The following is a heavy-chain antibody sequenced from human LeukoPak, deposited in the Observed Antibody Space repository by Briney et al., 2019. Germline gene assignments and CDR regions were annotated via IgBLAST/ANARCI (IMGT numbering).Heavy chain of an antibody. CDR2: INPNSGGT. J-gene: IGHJ2*01. D-gene: IGHD3-10*01. V-gene: IGHV1-2*02. CDR3: ARASDVYYGSGSYLVDWYFDL. CDR1: GYTFTGYY. Sequence: ASVKVSCKASGYTFTGYYMHWVRQAPGQGLEWMGWINPNSGGTNYAQKFQGRVTMTRDTSISTAYMELRSLRSDDTAVYYCARASDVYYGSGSYLVDWYFDLWGRGTLVTVSS.